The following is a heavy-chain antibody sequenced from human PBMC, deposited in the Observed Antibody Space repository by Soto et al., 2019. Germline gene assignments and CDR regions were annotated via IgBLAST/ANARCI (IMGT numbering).Heavy chain of an antibody. Sequence: SETLSLTCTVSGGSISSYYWSWIRQPPGKGLEWIGYIYYSGSTNYNPSLNSRVTISVDTSKNQFSLKLSSVTAADTAVYYCARDRLAFDPWGQGTLVTVSS. CDR1: GGSISSYY. V-gene: IGHV4-59*01. CDR3: ARDRLAFDP. J-gene: IGHJ5*02. CDR2: IYYSGST.